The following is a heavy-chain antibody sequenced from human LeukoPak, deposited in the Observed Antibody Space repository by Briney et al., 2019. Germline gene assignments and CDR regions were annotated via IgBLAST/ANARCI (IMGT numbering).Heavy chain of an antibody. CDR2: IIPILGIA. J-gene: IGHJ6*03. CDR3: ARGIAAAGRGYYYMDV. CDR1: GGTFSSYT. Sequence: SVKVSCKASGGTFSSYTISWVRQAPGQGLEWMGRIIPILGIANYAQKFQGRVTITAGKSTSTAYMELSSLRSEDTAVYYCARGIAAAGRGYYYMDVWGKGTTVTVSS. V-gene: IGHV1-69*02. D-gene: IGHD6-13*01.